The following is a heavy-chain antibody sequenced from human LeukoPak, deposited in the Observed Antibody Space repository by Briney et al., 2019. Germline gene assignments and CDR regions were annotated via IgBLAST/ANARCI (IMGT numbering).Heavy chain of an antibody. J-gene: IGHJ4*02. CDR1: GGSISNYY. D-gene: IGHD1-7*01. Sequence: SETLSLTCAVSGGSISNYYWTWIRQPPGKGLEWLGYIYYTGSTNYNPSVKSRVTISVDTSKNQFSLKLSSVTAADTAVYHCARGVGNWNYVPFDYWGQGTLVTVSS. CDR3: ARGVGNWNYVPFDY. CDR2: IYYTGST. V-gene: IGHV4-59*01.